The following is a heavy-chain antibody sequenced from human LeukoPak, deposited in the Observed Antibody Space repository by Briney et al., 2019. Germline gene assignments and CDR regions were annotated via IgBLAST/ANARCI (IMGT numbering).Heavy chain of an antibody. V-gene: IGHV4-59*01. CDR3: ARGNTAMVTGFDY. CDR1: GGSISSYY. CDR2: IYYSGST. Sequence: SETLSLTCTVSGGSISSYYWSWIRQPPGKGLEWIGYIYYSGSTNYNPSLKSRVTISVDTSKNQFSLKLSSVTAADTAVYYCARGNTAMVTGFDYRGQGTLVTVSS. J-gene: IGHJ4*02. D-gene: IGHD5-18*01.